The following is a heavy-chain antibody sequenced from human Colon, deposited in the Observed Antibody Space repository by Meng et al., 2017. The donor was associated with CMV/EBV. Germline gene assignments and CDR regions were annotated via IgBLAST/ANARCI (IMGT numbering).Heavy chain of an antibody. V-gene: IGHV3-30*02. CDR3: AKEPLPPQT. CDR2: IRYDGTTK. Sequence: GESLKISCVTSVFTFSSYGMHWLRQAPGKGLEWVAFIRYDGTTKYYADSVQGRFTISRDNSRNTLFLQMDSLRAEDTGLFFCAKEPLPPQTWGRGTQVTVSS. CDR1: VFTFSSYG. J-gene: IGHJ4*02.